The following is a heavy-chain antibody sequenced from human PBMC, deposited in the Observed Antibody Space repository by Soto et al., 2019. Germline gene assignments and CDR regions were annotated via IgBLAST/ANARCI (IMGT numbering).Heavy chain of an antibody. CDR3: ARGGVYGGDHYYTGMDV. J-gene: IGHJ6*02. V-gene: IGHV3-23*01. D-gene: IGHD3-3*01. CDR2: INSYEHGP. Sequence: PVGSLRLSCAASGFTFSKYALTWVRQSPGKGLEWVSAINSYEHGPYYIDSVRVRFTISRDNSKNMVYLQMNDLRADVSAVYYCARGGVYGGDHYYTGMDVWGQGTTVTVSS. CDR1: GFTFSKYA.